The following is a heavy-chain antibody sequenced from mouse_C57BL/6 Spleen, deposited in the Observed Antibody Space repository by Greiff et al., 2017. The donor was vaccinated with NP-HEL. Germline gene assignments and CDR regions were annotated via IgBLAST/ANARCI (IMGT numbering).Heavy chain of an antibody. J-gene: IGHJ2*01. D-gene: IGHD3-2*02. CDR3: ASSRQLRLRVFDY. CDR2: ISSGGSYT. CDR1: GFTFSSYG. V-gene: IGHV5-6*02. Sequence: DVMLVESGGDLVKPGGSLKLSCAASGFTFSSYGMSWVRQTPDKRLEWVATISSGGSYTYYPDSVKGRFTISRDNAKNTLYLQMSSLKSEDTAMYYCASSRQLRLRVFDYWGQGTTLTVSS.